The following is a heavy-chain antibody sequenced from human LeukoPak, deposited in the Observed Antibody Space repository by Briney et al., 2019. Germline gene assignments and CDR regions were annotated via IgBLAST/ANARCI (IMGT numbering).Heavy chain of an antibody. Sequence: GGSLRLSCAASGFSFSSYWMSWVRQAPGKRLEWVANIKEDGSEKYYVDSVKGRFTISRDNAKKSLYLQMSSLRAEDTAVYYCARRPGGYYDSNGILEYFDYWGQGILVTVSS. CDR1: GFSFSSYW. J-gene: IGHJ4*02. CDR2: IKEDGSEK. D-gene: IGHD3-22*01. V-gene: IGHV3-7*01. CDR3: ARRPGGYYDSNGILEYFDY.